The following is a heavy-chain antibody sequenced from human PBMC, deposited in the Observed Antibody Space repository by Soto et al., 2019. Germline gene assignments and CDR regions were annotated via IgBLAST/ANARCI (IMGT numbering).Heavy chain of an antibody. CDR3: ARAASAYDSIDY. J-gene: IGHJ4*02. V-gene: IGHV1-69*12. Sequence: QVQLVQSGAEVKKPGSSVKVSCKASGGTFSNYAINWVRQAPGQGLEWMGGIIPIFGTTNYAQKFQGRVTITADESTSTAYMELSSLRSEDTAVYYCARAASAYDSIDYWGQGTLVTVSS. D-gene: IGHD5-12*01. CDR1: GGTFSNYA. CDR2: IIPIFGTT.